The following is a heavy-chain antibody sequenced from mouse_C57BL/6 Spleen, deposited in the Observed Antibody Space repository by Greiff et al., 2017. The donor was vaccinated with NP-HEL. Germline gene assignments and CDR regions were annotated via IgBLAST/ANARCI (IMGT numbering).Heavy chain of an antibody. CDR1: GFTFSDYY. J-gene: IGHJ4*01. CDR3: ARGSLYAMDY. V-gene: IGHV5-16*01. CDR2: INYDGSST. Sequence: EVKLVESEGGLVQPGSSMKLSCTASGFTFSDYYMAWVRQVPEKGLEWVANINYDGSSTYYLDSLKSRFIISRDNAKNILYLQMSSLKSEDTATYYGARGSLYAMDYWGQGTSVTVSS.